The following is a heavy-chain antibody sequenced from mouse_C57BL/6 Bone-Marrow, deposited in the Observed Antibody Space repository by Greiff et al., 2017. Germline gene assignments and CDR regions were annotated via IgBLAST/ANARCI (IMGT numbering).Heavy chain of an antibody. CDR2: IDPSDSYT. D-gene: IGHD2-2*01. V-gene: IGHV1-59*01. Sequence: QVQLQQPGAELVRPGTSVKLSCKASGYTFTSSWMHWVKQRPGQGLEWIGVIDPSDSYTNYNQKFKGKATLTVDTSSSTAYIQLSSLTSEDSAFYYCARCVYYGYFYAMDDWGQGTSVTVSS. CDR1: GYTFTSSW. J-gene: IGHJ4*01. CDR3: ARCVYYGYFYAMDD.